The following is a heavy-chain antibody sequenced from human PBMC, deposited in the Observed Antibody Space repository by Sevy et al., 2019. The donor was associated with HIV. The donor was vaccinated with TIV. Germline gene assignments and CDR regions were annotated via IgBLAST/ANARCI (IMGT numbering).Heavy chain of an antibody. V-gene: IGHV4-59*08. Sequence: SETLSLICTVSGGSITSLYWNWIRQPPGKGLEWIGNIYYNGHINYNPSLKSRVTLSLDRSKNQFSLRRGSVTAAETAMYYCAGENARGRGYSWGQGTLVTVSS. CDR1: GGSITSLY. CDR3: AGENARGRGYS. D-gene: IGHD3-3*02. CDR2: IYYNGHI. J-gene: IGHJ4*02.